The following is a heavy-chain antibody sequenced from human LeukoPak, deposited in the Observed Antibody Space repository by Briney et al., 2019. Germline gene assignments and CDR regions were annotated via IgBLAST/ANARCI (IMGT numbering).Heavy chain of an antibody. Sequence: SETLSLTCAVSGGSISSGGYSWSWIGQPPGKGLEWIGYIYHSGSTYYNPSLKSRVTISVDRSKNQFSLKLSSVTAADTAVYYCAGAQINWFDPWGQGTLVTVSS. J-gene: IGHJ5*02. V-gene: IGHV4-30-2*01. CDR3: AGAQINWFDP. CDR1: GGSISSGGYS. CDR2: IYHSGST.